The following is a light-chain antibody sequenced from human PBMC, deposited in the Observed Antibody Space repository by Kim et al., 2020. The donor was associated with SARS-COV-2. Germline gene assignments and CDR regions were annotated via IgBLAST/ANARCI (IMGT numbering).Light chain of an antibody. V-gene: IGLV3-1*01. CDR2: QDT. J-gene: IGLJ2*01. Sequence: SYELTQPPSVAVSPGQTASITCSGDRLGDKYVCWYQQKPGQSPVVVSYQDTKRPSGIPERFSGSNSGNTATLSISGTQAMDEADYACHVWDSTTTVFGGGTQLTVL. CDR1: RLGDKY. CDR3: HVWDSTTTV.